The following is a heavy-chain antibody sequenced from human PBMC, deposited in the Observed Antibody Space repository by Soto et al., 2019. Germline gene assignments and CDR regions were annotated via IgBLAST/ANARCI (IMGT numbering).Heavy chain of an antibody. CDR1: GGSFSGYY. Sequence: SETLSLTCAVYGGSFSGYYWSWIRQPPGKGLEWIGEINHSGSTNHNPSLKSRVTISVDTSKNQFSLKLSSVTAADTAVYYCARGGGPYSSSHFDYWGQGTLVTVSS. V-gene: IGHV4-34*01. CDR3: ARGGGPYSSSHFDY. J-gene: IGHJ4*02. D-gene: IGHD6-6*01. CDR2: INHSGST.